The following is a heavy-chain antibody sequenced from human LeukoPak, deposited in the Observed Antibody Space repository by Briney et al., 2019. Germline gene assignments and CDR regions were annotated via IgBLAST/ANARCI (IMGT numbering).Heavy chain of an antibody. Sequence: GGSLRLSCAASGFTFSNYALSWVRQVPGKGLEWVSAISGSGGSTYYADSVKGRFTISRDNSKNTLYLQMNSLRAEDTAVYYCAKDRIYGAIDYWGQGTLVTVSS. CDR3: AKDRIYGAIDY. V-gene: IGHV3-23*01. CDR1: GFTFSNYA. J-gene: IGHJ4*02. D-gene: IGHD4/OR15-4a*01. CDR2: ISGSGGST.